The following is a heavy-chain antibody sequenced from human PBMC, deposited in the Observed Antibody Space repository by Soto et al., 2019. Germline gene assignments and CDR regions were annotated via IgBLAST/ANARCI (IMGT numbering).Heavy chain of an antibody. D-gene: IGHD3-10*01. CDR2: IWYDGSNK. J-gene: IGHJ6*02. V-gene: IGHV3-33*01. Sequence: QVQLVESGGGVVQPGRSQRLSCAASGFTFSSYGMHWVRQAPGKGLEWVAVIWYDGSNKYYADSVKGRFTISRDNSKNTLYLQMNSLRAEDTAVYYCARNYGSGYGMDVWGQGTTVTVSS. CDR3: ARNYGSGYGMDV. CDR1: GFTFSSYG.